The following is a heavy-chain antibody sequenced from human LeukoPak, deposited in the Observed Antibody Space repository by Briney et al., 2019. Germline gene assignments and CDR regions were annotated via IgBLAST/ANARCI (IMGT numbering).Heavy chain of an antibody. V-gene: IGHV3-9*01. Sequence: GRSLRLSCAASGFTFDDYAMHWVRQAPGKGLEWVSGISWNSGSIGYADSVKGRFTISRDNAKNSPYLQMNSLRAEDTALYYCAKDSTSYNHYFDYWGQGTLVTVSS. CDR2: ISWNSGSI. CDR1: GFTFDDYA. D-gene: IGHD2-2*01. CDR3: AKDSTSYNHYFDY. J-gene: IGHJ4*02.